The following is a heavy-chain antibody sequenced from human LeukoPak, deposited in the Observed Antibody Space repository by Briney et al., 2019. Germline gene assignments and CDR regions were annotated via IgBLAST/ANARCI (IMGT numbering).Heavy chain of an antibody. J-gene: IGHJ4*02. D-gene: IGHD4-17*01. CDR3: ARDRLRSLDY. V-gene: IGHV3-33*08. CDR1: GFTFSSYS. CDR2: IWYDGSNK. Sequence: GGSLRLSCAASGFTFSSYSMSWVRQAPGKGLEWVAVIWYDGSNKYYADSVKGRFTISRDNSKNTLYLQMNSLRAEDTAVYYCARDRLRSLDYWGQGTLVTVSS.